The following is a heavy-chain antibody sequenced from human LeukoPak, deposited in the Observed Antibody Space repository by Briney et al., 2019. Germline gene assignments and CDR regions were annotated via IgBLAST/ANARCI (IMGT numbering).Heavy chain of an antibody. V-gene: IGHV3-21*04. CDR1: GFTFSSYS. D-gene: IGHD3-3*01. CDR3: ARALGFWNGYSYFYYGMDV. J-gene: IGHJ6*02. CDR2: ISSSSSYI. Sequence: PGGSLRLSCAASGFTFSSYSMNWVRQAPGKGLEWVPSISSSSSYIYYADSVKGRFTISRDNAKNSLYLQMNSLRAEDTAVYYCARALGFWNGYSYFYYGMDVWGQGTTVTVSS.